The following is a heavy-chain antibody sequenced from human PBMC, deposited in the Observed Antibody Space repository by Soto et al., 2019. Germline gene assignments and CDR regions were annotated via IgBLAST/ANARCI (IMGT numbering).Heavy chain of an antibody. J-gene: IGHJ4*02. V-gene: IGHV3-7*04. CDR3: SGGVGDAF. D-gene: IGHD1-26*01. Sequence: EVHLVESGGGLVQTGGSLRLSCAIFESTVSRDWMNWVRQAPGKGLEWVAHINQDGSEKYYVDSVKGRFTISRDNAKNSLYLPTNSLRPADTAMYYCSGGVGDAFWGQGTLVTVSS. CDR2: INQDGSEK. CDR1: ESTVSRDW.